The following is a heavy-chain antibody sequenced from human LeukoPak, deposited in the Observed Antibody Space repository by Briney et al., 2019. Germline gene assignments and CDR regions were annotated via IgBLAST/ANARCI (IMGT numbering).Heavy chain of an antibody. V-gene: IGHV3-21*01. CDR2: IRSSSSYI. J-gene: IGHJ4*02. Sequence: GGSLRLSCAASGFTFSSYSMNWVRQAPGKGLEWVSSIRSSSSYIYYADSVKGLFTISRDNAKNSLYLQMNSLRAEDTAVYYCARDVAAGTFDYWGQGTLVTVSS. D-gene: IGHD6-13*01. CDR3: ARDVAAGTFDY. CDR1: GFTFSSYS.